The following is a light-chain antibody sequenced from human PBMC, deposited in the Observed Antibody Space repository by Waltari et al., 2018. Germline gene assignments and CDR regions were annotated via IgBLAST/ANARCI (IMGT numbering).Light chain of an antibody. Sequence: DVVMTQSPLSLPVTLGQPASISCSPSQSLVHSAGKTYLNWSLQRPGQSPRRLSYKVSNRDSGVPDRFSGSGSGTDFTLQISRVEAEDVRVYYCMQATQWPLAFGQRTEVGIK. J-gene: IGKJ1*01. CDR3: MQATQWPLA. CDR2: KVS. V-gene: IGKV2-30*02. CDR1: QSLVHSAGKTY.